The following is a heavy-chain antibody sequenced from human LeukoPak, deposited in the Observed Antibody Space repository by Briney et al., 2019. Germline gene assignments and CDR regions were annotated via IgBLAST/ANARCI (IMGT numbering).Heavy chain of an antibody. CDR3: AKGRSGWYPDY. Sequence: GGSLRLSCAASGFTVSSNYMSWVRQAPGKGLEWVSVIYSGGSTYYADSVKGRFTISRDNSKNTLYLQMNSLRAEDTAVYYCAKGRSGWYPDYWGQGTLVTVSS. CDR2: IYSGGST. CDR1: GFTVSSNY. D-gene: IGHD6-19*01. V-gene: IGHV3-53*01. J-gene: IGHJ4*02.